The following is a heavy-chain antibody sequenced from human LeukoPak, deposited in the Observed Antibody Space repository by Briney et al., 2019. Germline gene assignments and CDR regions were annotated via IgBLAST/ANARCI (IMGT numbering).Heavy chain of an antibody. D-gene: IGHD3-3*01. CDR1: GYTFTGYY. CDR2: INPNSGGT. CDR3: AKDLYLRDFWSGYFDY. V-gene: IGHV1-2*06. Sequence: ASVKVSCKASGYTFTGYYMHWVRQAPGQGLEWMGRINPNSGGTNYAQKFQGRVTMTRDTSISTAYMELSRLRAEDTAVFYCAKDLYLRDFWSGYFDYWGQGIPVTVSS. J-gene: IGHJ4*02.